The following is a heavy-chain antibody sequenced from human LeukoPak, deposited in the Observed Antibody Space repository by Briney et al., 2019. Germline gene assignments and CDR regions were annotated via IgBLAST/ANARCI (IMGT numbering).Heavy chain of an antibody. CDR3: TRDDSMVVISRNYYYYGMDV. D-gene: IGHD3-22*01. J-gene: IGHJ6*02. CDR1: GYSFGSYW. V-gene: IGHV5-51*01. Sequence: GESLQISCKGSGYSFGSYWFGWARQMPGRGLEWVGVIYPDDSDTRYSPSFQGQVTISADKSISTAYLQWSSLKASDTAMYYSTRDDSMVVISRNYYYYGMDVWGQGTTVTVSS. CDR2: IYPDDSDT.